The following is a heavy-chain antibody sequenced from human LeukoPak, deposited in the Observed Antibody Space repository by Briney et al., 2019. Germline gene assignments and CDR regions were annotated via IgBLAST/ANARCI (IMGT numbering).Heavy chain of an antibody. J-gene: IGHJ5*02. CDR3: AREDDKNWFDP. CDR2: ISSSSSYI. V-gene: IGHV3-21*01. CDR1: GFTVSSNY. Sequence: GGSLRLSCAASGFTVSSNYMNWVRQAPGKGLEWVSSISSSSSYIYYADSVKGRFTISRDNAKNSLYLQMNSLRAEDTAVYYCAREDDKNWFDPWGQGTLVTVSS. D-gene: IGHD1-1*01.